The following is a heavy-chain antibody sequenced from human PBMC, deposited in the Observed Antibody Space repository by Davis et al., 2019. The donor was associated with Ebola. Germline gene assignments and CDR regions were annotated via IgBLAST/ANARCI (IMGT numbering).Heavy chain of an antibody. CDR1: GFTFSDYY. CDR2: ISSSSSYT. J-gene: IGHJ6*02. Sequence: PGGSLRLSCAASGFTFSDYYMSWIRQAPGKGLEWVLYISSSSSYTNYADSVKGRFTISRDNAKNSLYLQMNSLRAEDTAVYYCARAPKLTGVYYYYGMDVWGQGTTVTVSS. V-gene: IGHV3-11*06. CDR3: ARAPKLTGVYYYYGMDV. D-gene: IGHD7-27*01.